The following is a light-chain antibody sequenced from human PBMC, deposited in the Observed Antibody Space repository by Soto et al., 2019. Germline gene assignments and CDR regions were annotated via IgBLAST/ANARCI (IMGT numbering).Light chain of an antibody. CDR3: QHYNDWPPTWT. CDR1: QSVSSK. CDR2: GAS. V-gene: IGKV3-15*01. Sequence: EIVMTQSPATLSVSPGERATLSCRASQSVSSKLDWYQQKPGQAPRVLIYGASTRATGIPARFSGSGSGTEFTLTISRLQSEDFAVYYCQHYNDWPPTWTFGQGTRVEIK. J-gene: IGKJ1*01.